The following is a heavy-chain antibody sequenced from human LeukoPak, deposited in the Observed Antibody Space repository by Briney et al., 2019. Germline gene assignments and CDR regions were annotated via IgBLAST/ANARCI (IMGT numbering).Heavy chain of an antibody. CDR3: ARGITIFGVAPGGAFDI. CDR1: GGSISSYY. CDR2: IYYSGST. V-gene: IGHV4-59*01. D-gene: IGHD3-3*01. J-gene: IGHJ3*02. Sequence: SETLSLTCTVSGGSISSYYWSWIRQPPGKGLEWIGYIYYSGSTNYNPSLKSRVTISVDTSKNQFSLKLSSVTAADTAVYYCARGITIFGVAPGGAFDIWGQGTMVTVSS.